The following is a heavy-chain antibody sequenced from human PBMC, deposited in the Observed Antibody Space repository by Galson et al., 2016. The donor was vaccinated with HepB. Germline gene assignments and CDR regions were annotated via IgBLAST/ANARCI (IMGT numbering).Heavy chain of an antibody. J-gene: IGHJ5*02. CDR3: ARHLTVGTGNPGYWFDP. V-gene: IGHV4-39*01. CDR1: GGSVNINTNY. D-gene: IGHD2-21*02. CDR2: LHNGGNT. Sequence: SETLSLTCTVSGGSVNINTNYWGWIRQPPGKGLEWIGILHNGGNTYYSPSLRSRVTISVDTSKNRFSLRLNSVTAADTAVYYCARHLTVGTGNPGYWFDPWGQGTLVTVSS.